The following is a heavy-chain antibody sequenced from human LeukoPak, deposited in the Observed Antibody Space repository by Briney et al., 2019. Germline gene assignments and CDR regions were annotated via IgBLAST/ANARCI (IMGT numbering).Heavy chain of an antibody. CDR2: IRGSPASA. V-gene: IGHV3-23*01. CDR3: AKGSLAWIQLWLVTPVKYYFDY. D-gene: IGHD5-18*01. CDR1: GFTFSTAA. Sequence: PGRSLRRSAAGAGFTFSTAAMSLGGQAPRPGLAWASPIRGSPASADYADSVKGRFTISRDNSKNTLYLQMNSLRAEDTAVYYCAKGSLAWIQLWLVTPVKYYFDYWGQGTLVTVSS. J-gene: IGHJ4*02.